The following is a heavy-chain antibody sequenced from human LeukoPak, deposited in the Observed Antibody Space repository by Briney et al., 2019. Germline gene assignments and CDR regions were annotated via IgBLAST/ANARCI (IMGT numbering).Heavy chain of an antibody. D-gene: IGHD3-10*01. CDR3: ARDVLLWFGELSG. Sequence: PPGGSLRLSCAASGFTFSSYGMHWVRQAPGKGLEWVAFIRYDGSNKYYADSVKGRFTISRDNSKNTLYLQMNSLRAEDTAVYYCARDVLLWFGELSGWGQGTLVTVSS. CDR2: IRYDGSNK. CDR1: GFTFSSYG. J-gene: IGHJ4*02. V-gene: IGHV3-30*02.